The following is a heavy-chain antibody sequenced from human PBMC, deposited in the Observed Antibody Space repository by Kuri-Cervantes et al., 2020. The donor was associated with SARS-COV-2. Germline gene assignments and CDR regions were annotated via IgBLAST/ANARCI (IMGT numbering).Heavy chain of an antibody. CDR1: GFTFSSYS. D-gene: IGHD6-13*01. V-gene: IGHV3-21*01. CDR2: ISSSSSYI. CDR3: AGDFLLLAAQDY. J-gene: IGHJ4*02. Sequence: GESLKISCAASGFTFSSYSMNWVRQAPGKGLEWVSSISSSSSYIYYADSVKGRFTISRDNAKNSLYLQMNSLRAEDTAVYYCAGDFLLLAAQDYWGQGTLVTVSS.